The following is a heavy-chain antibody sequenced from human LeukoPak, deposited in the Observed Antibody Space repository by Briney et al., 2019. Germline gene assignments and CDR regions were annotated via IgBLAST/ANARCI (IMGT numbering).Heavy chain of an antibody. V-gene: IGHV4-59*08. Sequence: TSETLSLTCTVSGGSISNYYWSWIRQPPGKELEWIGYISYSGNTDSNPSLKSRVTISVDTSKNQFSLKLSSATAADTAVYYCASEDMALAGTFVYWGQGALVTVSS. J-gene: IGHJ4*02. CDR2: ISYSGNT. D-gene: IGHD2-8*02. CDR1: GGSISNYY. CDR3: ASEDMALAGTFVY.